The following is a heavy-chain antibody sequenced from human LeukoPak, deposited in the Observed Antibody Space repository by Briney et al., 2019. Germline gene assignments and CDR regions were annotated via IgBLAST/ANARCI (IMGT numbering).Heavy chain of an antibody. J-gene: IGHJ4*02. CDR2: IPYDGSSE. V-gene: IGHV3-30*18. CDR3: AKPRVSIGSHFDY. Sequence: GGSLRLSCAASGFSFNDYGMHWVRQAPGRGLEWVAMIPYDGSSEKYADFVKGRFTISRDNSKNTLYLQMNSLRDEDTALYYCAKPRVSIGSHFDYWGQGTLVTVSS. D-gene: IGHD2-15*01. CDR1: GFSFNDYG.